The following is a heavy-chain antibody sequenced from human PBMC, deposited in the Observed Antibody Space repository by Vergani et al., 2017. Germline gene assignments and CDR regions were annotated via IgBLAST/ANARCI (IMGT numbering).Heavy chain of an antibody. J-gene: IGHJ4*02. CDR2: IIPILGTA. Sequence: QVQLVQSGAEVKKPGSSVKVSCKASGGTFSSYAISWVRQAPGQGLEWMGRIIPILGTANYAQKFQGRVTITADESTSTAYMELSSLRSGDTAVYYCARGYCSSTSCYDGRYYFDYWGQGTLVTVSS. CDR1: GGTFSSYA. CDR3: ARGYCSSTSCYDGRYYFDY. V-gene: IGHV1-69*11. D-gene: IGHD2-2*01.